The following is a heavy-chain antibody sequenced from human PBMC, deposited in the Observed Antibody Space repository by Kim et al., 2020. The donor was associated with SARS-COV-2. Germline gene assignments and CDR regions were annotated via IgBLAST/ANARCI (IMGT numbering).Heavy chain of an antibody. Sequence: GGSLRLSCAASGFTFSSYSMNWVRQAPGKGLEWVSYISSSSSTIYYADSVKGRFTISRDNAKNSLYLQMNSLRDEDTAVYYCARDPHDYYRGRDYFDYWGQGTLVTVSS. J-gene: IGHJ4*02. CDR2: ISSSSSTI. V-gene: IGHV3-48*02. D-gene: IGHD3-10*01. CDR1: GFTFSSYS. CDR3: ARDPHDYYRGRDYFDY.